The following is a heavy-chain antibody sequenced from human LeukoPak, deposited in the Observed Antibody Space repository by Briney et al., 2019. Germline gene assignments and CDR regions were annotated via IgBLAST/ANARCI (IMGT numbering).Heavy chain of an antibody. J-gene: IGHJ5*02. Sequence: GASVKVSCKASGYTFTSYYMHWVRQAPGQGLEWMGIINPSGGSTSYAQKFQGRVTMTRDMSTSTVYMELSSLRSDDTAVYYCARGAVAGGAWFDPWGQGTLVTVSS. D-gene: IGHD6-19*01. CDR1: GYTFTSYY. CDR3: ARGAVAGGAWFDP. V-gene: IGHV1-46*01. CDR2: INPSGGST.